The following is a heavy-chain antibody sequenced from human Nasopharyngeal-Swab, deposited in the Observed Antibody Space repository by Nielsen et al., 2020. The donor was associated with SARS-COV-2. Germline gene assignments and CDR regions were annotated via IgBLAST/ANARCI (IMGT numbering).Heavy chain of an antibody. J-gene: IGHJ4*02. V-gene: IGHV3-74*03. CDR2: MNEDGSIR. CDR1: GFIFSRYW. D-gene: IGHD4-17*01. CDR3: ARDAPAHYGAFY. Sequence: GESLKISCAGSGFIFSRYWMHWVRQVPGEGLVWVSRMNEDGSIRTYADSVKGRFSISRDSSKNTLYLQMDSLRGEDTAVYYCARDAPAHYGAFYWGRGTLVTVSS.